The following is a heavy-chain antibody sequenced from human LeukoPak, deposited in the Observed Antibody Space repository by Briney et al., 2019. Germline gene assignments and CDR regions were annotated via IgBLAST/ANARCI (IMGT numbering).Heavy chain of an antibody. V-gene: IGHV3-30*04. CDR3: ARGSHIVGATGDY. J-gene: IGHJ4*02. CDR1: GFTFSSYA. D-gene: IGHD1-26*01. CDR2: IAYDGSNK. Sequence: GGSLRLSCAASGFTFSSYAMHWVRQAPGKGLEWVAVIAYDGSNKYYADSVKGRFTISRDNAKNSLYLQMNSLRAEDTAVYYCARGSHIVGATGDYWGQGTLVTVSS.